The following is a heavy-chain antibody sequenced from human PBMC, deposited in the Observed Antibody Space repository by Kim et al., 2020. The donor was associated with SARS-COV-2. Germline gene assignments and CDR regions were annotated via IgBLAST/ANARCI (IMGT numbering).Heavy chain of an antibody. V-gene: IGHV4-39*01. D-gene: IGHD6-19*01. Sequence: SETLSLTCTVSGGSISSSSYYWGWIRQPPGKGLEWIGSIYYSGSTYYNPSLKSRVTISVDTSKNQFSLKLSSVTAADTAVYYCARHIAPRPWVSAVAGTWLSSNWFDPWGQGTLVTVSS. J-gene: IGHJ5*02. CDR3: ARHIAPRPWVSAVAGTWLSSNWFDP. CDR1: GGSISSSSYY. CDR2: IYYSGST.